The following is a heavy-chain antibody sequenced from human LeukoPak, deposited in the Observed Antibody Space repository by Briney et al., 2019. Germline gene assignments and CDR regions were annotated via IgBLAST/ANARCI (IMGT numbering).Heavy chain of an antibody. Sequence: GGSLTLSCPASGFTVSSNYMSWVRQPPGKGLEWVSVIDSGGSTYYADSVKGRFTISRDNSKSTLYIQMNSLRAEDTAVYYCARAKPKNMVRGLIMRRESRYYFDYWGQGTLVTVSS. D-gene: IGHD3-10*01. CDR1: GFTVSSNY. CDR2: IDSGGST. V-gene: IGHV3-53*01. CDR3: ARAKPKNMVRGLIMRRESRYYFDY. J-gene: IGHJ4*02.